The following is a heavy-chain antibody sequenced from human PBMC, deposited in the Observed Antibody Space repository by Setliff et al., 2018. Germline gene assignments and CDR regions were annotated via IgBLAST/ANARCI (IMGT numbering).Heavy chain of an antibody. V-gene: IGHV4-39*01. CDR3: ASHFRSSKVQFLEYLSYYYFDS. Sequence: PSETLSLTCTVSGGSISSSNYYWGWIRQPPGKGLEWIGSMYYSGNTYCNPSLKSPVTIFVDASKNQVSLTLSSVTAADTAVYYCASHFRSSKVQFLEYLSYYYFDSWGQGTRGTVSS. J-gene: IGHJ4*02. D-gene: IGHD3-3*01. CDR1: GGSISSSNYY. CDR2: MYYSGNT.